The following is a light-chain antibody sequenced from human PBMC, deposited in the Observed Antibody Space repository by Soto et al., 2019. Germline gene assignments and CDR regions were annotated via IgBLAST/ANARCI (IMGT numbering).Light chain of an antibody. CDR3: QQYYSPLT. CDR2: AAS. J-gene: IGKJ4*01. V-gene: IGKV1-8*01. CDR1: QGISSY. Sequence: AIRMTQSQSSLSASTGARVTITFRASQGISSYLAWYQQKPGKAPKLLIYAASTLQSGVPSRFSGSGSGTDFTLTISCLQSEDFATYYCQQYYSPLTFGGGTKVDIK.